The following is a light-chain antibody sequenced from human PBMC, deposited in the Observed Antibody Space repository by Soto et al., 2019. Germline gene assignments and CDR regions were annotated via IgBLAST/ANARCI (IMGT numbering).Light chain of an antibody. J-gene: IGKJ1*01. CDR2: KAS. Sequence: DIQMTQSTSTLSGSVGDRVTITCRASQTISSWLAWYQQKPGKAPKLLIYKASTLKSGVPSRFSGSGSGTEFTLTISSLQPDDFATYYCQQYKSYSETFGQGTKVDI. V-gene: IGKV1-5*03. CDR3: QQYKSYSET. CDR1: QTISSW.